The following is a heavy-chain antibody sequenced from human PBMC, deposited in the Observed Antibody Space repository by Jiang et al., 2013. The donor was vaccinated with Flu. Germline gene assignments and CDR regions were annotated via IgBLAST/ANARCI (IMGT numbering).Heavy chain of an antibody. CDR2: INHSGST. V-gene: IGHV4-34*01. D-gene: IGHD3-22*01. CDR1: GGSFSGYY. J-gene: IGHJ4*02. Sequence: LLKPSETLSLTCAVYGGSFSGYYWSWIRQPPGKGLEWIGEINHSGSTNYNPSLKSRVTISVDTSKNQFSLKLSSVTAADTAVYYCARRLYYYDSSGYYRPFDYWGQGTLVTVSS. CDR3: ARRLYYYDSSGYYRPFDY.